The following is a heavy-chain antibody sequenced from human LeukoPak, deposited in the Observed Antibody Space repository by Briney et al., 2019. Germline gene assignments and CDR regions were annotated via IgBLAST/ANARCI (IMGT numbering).Heavy chain of an antibody. D-gene: IGHD7-27*01. Sequence: GGSLRLSCAASGLSFSTYSMNWVRQAPGKGLQWVSYISSGSSAIYYTDSVKGRFTITRDDAKNSVYLQMNSLRTEDTAVYYCGTGDPRFDYWGQGILVTVSS. CDR3: GTGDPRFDY. CDR2: ISSGSSAI. CDR1: GLSFSTYS. V-gene: IGHV3-48*01. J-gene: IGHJ4*02.